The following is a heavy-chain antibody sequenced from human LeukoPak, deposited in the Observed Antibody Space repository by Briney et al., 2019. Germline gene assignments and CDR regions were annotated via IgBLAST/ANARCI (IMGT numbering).Heavy chain of an antibody. V-gene: IGHV5-51*01. CDR3: AVDILAGYYAFDI. CDR2: IYPGDSDT. D-gene: IGHD3-9*01. CDR1: GYSFTSYW. J-gene: IGHJ3*02. Sequence: GESLKISCKGSGYSFTSYWIGWVRQMPGKGLGWMGIIYPGDSDTRYSPSFQGQVTISADKSISTAYLQWSSLEASDTAMYYCAVDILAGYYAFDIWGQGTMVTVSS.